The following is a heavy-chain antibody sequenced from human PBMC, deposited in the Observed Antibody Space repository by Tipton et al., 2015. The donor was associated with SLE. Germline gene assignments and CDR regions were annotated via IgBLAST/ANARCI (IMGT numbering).Heavy chain of an antibody. V-gene: IGHV3-9*01. CDR1: GFTFDDYA. Sequence: SGFTFDDYAMHWVRQAPGKGLEWVSGISWNSGSIGYADSVKGRFTISRDNAKNSLYLQMNSLRAEDTAVYYCARVAGTGYYFDYWGQGTLVTVSS. J-gene: IGHJ4*02. CDR3: ARVAGTGYYFDY. D-gene: IGHD6-19*01. CDR2: ISWNSGSI.